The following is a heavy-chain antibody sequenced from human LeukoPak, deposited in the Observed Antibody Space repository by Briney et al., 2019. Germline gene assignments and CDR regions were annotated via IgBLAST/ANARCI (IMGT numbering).Heavy chain of an antibody. J-gene: IGHJ4*02. Sequence: GRSLRLSCAASGFTFSSYGMHWVRQAPGKGLXXXXXISYDGSNKYYADSVKGRFTISRDNSKNTLYLQMNSLRAEDTAVYYCAKSGEGIQLWLLLDYWGQGTLVTVSS. D-gene: IGHD5-18*01. CDR3: AKSGEGIQLWLLLDY. CDR2: ISYDGSNK. V-gene: IGHV3-30*18. CDR1: GFTFSSYG.